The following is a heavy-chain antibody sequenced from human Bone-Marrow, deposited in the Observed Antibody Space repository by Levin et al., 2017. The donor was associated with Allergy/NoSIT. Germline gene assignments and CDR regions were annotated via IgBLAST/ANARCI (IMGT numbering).Heavy chain of an antibody. D-gene: IGHD3-10*01. CDR3: ARAVAEEIWFGELTYYYYYMDV. Sequence: SQTLSLTCAISGDSVSSNSAAWNWIRQSPSRGLEWLGRTYYRSKWYNDYAVSVKSRITINPDTSKNQFSLQLNSVTPEDTAVYYCARAVAEEIWFGELTYYYYYMDVWGKGTTVTVSS. V-gene: IGHV6-1*01. CDR2: TYYRSKWYN. CDR1: GDSVSSNSAA. J-gene: IGHJ6*03.